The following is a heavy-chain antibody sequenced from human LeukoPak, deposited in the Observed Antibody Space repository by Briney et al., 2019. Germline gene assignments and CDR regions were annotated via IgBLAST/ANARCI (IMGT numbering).Heavy chain of an antibody. CDR3: AKEGAYSSSWYGLGAFDI. Sequence: GGSLRLSCAASGFTFSSYGMHWVRQAPGKGLEWVAVISYDGSNKYYADSVKGRFTISRDNSKNTLYLQMNSLRAEDTAVYCCAKEGAYSSSWYGLGAFDIWGQGTMVTVSS. CDR2: ISYDGSNK. J-gene: IGHJ3*02. D-gene: IGHD6-13*01. V-gene: IGHV3-30*18. CDR1: GFTFSSYG.